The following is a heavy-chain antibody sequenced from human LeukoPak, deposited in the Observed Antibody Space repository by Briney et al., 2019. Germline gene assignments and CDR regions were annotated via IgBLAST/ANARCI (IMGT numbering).Heavy chain of an antibody. J-gene: IGHJ3*02. CDR3: AKGFSTIWYDDAFDI. CDR2: ISGGSGTT. CDR1: GFTFSSYA. V-gene: IGHV3-23*01. Sequence: GGSLRLSCAASGFTFSSYAMNWVRQAPGKGLEWVSSISGGSGTTHYADSVKGRFTISRDNSKNTLYLQMNSLRAEDTALYYCAKGFSTIWYDDAFDIWGQGTEVTVSS. D-gene: IGHD6-13*01.